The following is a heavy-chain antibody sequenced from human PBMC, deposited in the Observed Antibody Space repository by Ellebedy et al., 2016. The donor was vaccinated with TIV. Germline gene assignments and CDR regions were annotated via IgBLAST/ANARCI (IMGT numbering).Heavy chain of an antibody. Sequence: MPSETLSLPCSVSGSSISSGYYWGWTRQPPGRGPEWIGSMFHSGSTYYSPSLKSRVTISVDTSKNQLSLRLRSVTAADTAVYYGARDGAGRWDDWGPGTLVTVSS. D-gene: IGHD4-23*01. CDR2: MFHSGST. CDR1: GSSISSGYY. V-gene: IGHV4-38-2*02. J-gene: IGHJ4*02. CDR3: ARDGAGRWDD.